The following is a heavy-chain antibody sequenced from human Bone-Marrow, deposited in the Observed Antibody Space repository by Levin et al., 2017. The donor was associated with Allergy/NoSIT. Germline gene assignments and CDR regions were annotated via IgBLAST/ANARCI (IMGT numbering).Heavy chain of an antibody. D-gene: IGHD3-22*01. CDR2: IYHSGST. CDR3: ARRGTGSYYDSSGFLRGHVPYAFDI. Sequence: SETLSLTCAVSGGSISSGGYSWSWIRQPPGKGLEWIGYIYHSGSTYYNPSLKSRVTISVDRSKNQFSLKLSSVTAADTAVYYCARRGTGSYYDSSGFLRGHVPYAFDIWGQGTMVTVSS. V-gene: IGHV4-30-2*01. CDR1: GGSISSGGYS. J-gene: IGHJ3*02.